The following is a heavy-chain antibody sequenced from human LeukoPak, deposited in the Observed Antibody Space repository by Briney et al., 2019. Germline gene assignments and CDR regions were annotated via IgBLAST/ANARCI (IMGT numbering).Heavy chain of an antibody. V-gene: IGHV4-30-4*08. Sequence: SETLSLTCTVSGGSISSGDYYWSWIRQPPGKGVEWIGYIYYSGSTYYNPSLKSRVTISVDTSKNQFSLKLSSVTAADTAVYYCARGRYCSSTSCYIPHDAFDIWGQGTMVTVSS. J-gene: IGHJ3*02. D-gene: IGHD2-2*02. CDR1: GGSISSGDYY. CDR2: IYYSGST. CDR3: ARGRYCSSTSCYIPHDAFDI.